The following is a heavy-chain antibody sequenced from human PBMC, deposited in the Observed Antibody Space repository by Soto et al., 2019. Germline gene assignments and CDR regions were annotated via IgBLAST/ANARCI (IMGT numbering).Heavy chain of an antibody. CDR1: GYTFTGYY. Sequence: VASVKVSCKASGYTFTGYYMHWVRQAPGQGLEWMGWINPNSGGTNYAQKFQGRVTMTRDTSISTAYMELSRLRSDDTAVYYCARAGGSIADYYYYGMDVWGQGTTVTVSS. J-gene: IGHJ6*02. CDR2: INPNSGGT. D-gene: IGHD3-10*01. V-gene: IGHV1-2*02. CDR3: ARAGGSIADYYYYGMDV.